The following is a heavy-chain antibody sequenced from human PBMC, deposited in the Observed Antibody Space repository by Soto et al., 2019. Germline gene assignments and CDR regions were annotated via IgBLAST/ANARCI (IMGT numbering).Heavy chain of an antibody. Sequence: EVQLVECGGGLVQPGGSLRLSCAASGFTFNTYWMHWVRQAPGKGLVWVSRANSDGSSTTYADSVKGRFTISRDNARNTLYLQMNSLRAEDTAVYSCTSVVRFGSAEYSYSYGMDVWGQGTTVTVSS. D-gene: IGHD3-10*01. CDR3: TSVVRFGSAEYSYSYGMDV. CDR1: GFTFNTYW. CDR2: ANSDGSST. J-gene: IGHJ6*02. V-gene: IGHV3-74*03.